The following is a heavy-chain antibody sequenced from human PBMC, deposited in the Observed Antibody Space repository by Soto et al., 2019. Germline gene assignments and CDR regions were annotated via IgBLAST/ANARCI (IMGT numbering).Heavy chain of an antibody. CDR3: ATVMHNWNDIPAFDI. CDR1: GYTLTELS. Sequence: ASVKVSCKVSGYTLTELSMHWVRQATGKGLEWMGGFDPEDGETIYAQKFQGRVTMTEDTSTDTAYMELSSLRSEDTAVYYCATVMHNWNDIPAFDIWGQGTMVTVSS. J-gene: IGHJ3*02. CDR2: FDPEDGET. V-gene: IGHV1-24*01. D-gene: IGHD1-20*01.